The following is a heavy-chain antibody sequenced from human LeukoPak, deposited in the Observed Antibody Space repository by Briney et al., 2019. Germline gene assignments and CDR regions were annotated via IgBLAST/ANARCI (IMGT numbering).Heavy chain of an antibody. J-gene: IGHJ4*02. V-gene: IGHV3-23*01. CDR1: GFTFSNYA. Sequence: GGSLRLSCAASGFTFSNYAMNWVRQAPGKGLEWVSAISGSGGSTYYADSVKGRFTISRDNSKNTLYLQMHSLRAEDTAIYYCAKERQGGNSYGDEAFYFDYWGQGTLVTVSS. CDR3: AKERQGGNSYGDEAFYFDY. CDR2: ISGSGGST. D-gene: IGHD4-23*01.